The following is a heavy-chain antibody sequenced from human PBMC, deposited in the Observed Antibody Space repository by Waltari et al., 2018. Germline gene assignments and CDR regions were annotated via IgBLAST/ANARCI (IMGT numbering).Heavy chain of an antibody. V-gene: IGHV4-31*01. D-gene: IGHD2-15*01. CDR3: ARVVPTERYFDL. Sequence: QVQLQESGPGLVKPSQTLSLTCTVSGGSISSGGYYWSWTRPHPGKGLEWIGYIYYSGSTYYNPSLKSLVTISVDTSKNQFSLKLSSVTAADTAVYYCARVVPTERYFDLWGRGTLVTVSS. J-gene: IGHJ2*01. CDR2: IYYSGST. CDR1: GGSISSGGYY.